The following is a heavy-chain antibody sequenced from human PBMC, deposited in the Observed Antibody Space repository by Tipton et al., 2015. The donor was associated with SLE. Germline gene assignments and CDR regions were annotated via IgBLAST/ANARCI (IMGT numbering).Heavy chain of an antibody. CDR1: GFTFSDYA. CDR3: ARVVGAYHYDSDGYLDY. D-gene: IGHD3-22*01. J-gene: IGHJ4*02. V-gene: IGHV4-59*12. CDR2: IFYSGS. Sequence: LRLSCGGSGFTFSDYAMSWIRQAPGKGLEWIGNIFYSGSYNPSLKSRVTISFDKSKNQFSLRLTSVTAADTAVYFCARVVGAYHYDSDGYLDYWGQGTLVTVSS.